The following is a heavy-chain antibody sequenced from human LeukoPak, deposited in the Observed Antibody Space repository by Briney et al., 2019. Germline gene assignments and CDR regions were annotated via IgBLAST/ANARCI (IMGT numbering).Heavy chain of an antibody. V-gene: IGHV1-46*01. CDR1: GYTFTSYY. CDR2: INPSGGST. CDR3: ARGDTVVTPLSFFDY. D-gene: IGHD4-23*01. J-gene: IGHJ4*02. Sequence: ASVKVSCKASGYTFTSYYMHWVRQAPGQGLEWMGIINPSGGSTSYAQKFQGRVTMTRDTSTSTVYMELSSLRSEDTAVYYCARGDTVVTPLSFFDYWGQGTLVTVSS.